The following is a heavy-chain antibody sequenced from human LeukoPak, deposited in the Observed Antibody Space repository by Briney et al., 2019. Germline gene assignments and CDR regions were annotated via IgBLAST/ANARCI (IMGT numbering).Heavy chain of an antibody. V-gene: IGHV3-7*01. J-gene: IGHJ4*02. CDR3: AKDGSGYYFDY. CDR1: GFTFSSYW. Sequence: GGSLRLSCAASGFTFSSYWMSWVRQAPGKGLEWVANIKQDGGEKYYVDSVKGRFTISRDNSKNTLYLQMNSQRAEDTAVYYCAKDGSGYYFDYWGQGTLVTVSS. CDR2: IKQDGGEK. D-gene: IGHD6-19*01.